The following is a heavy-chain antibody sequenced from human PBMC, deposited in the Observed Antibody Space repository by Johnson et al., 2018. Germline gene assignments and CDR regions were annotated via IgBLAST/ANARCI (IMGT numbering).Heavy chain of an antibody. Sequence: VQLVQSGGGLVKPGGSLRLSCSASGFTLSSYDMSWFSSYAMSWVRQAPGKGLEWVSSISGSTSSTFHADSVRGRFTISRDNSKNTLYLQMNSLRADDTAVYYCAKGMVAVGSSDFWSGPGYGMDVWGQGTTVIVSS. V-gene: IGHV3-23*04. CDR1: GFTLSSYDMSWFSSYA. D-gene: IGHD3-3*01. CDR2: ISGSTSST. CDR3: AKGMVAVGSSDFWSGPGYGMDV. J-gene: IGHJ6*02.